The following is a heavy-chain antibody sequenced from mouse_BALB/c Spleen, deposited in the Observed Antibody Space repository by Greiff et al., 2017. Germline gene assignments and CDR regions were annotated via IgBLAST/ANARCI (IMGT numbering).Heavy chain of an antibody. CDR1: GYTFTSYG. CDR3: GRIEYYGYTDY. D-gene: IGHD1-2*01. J-gene: IGHJ2*01. CDR2: INPSNGRT. Sequence: QVQLQQPGPELVKPGASVTLSCKASGYTFTSYGVHWVQQSPGQGLEWIGEINPSNGRTNYNEKFNSKATLTVDKSSSTAYMQLSSLTSEDSAVYYCGRIEYYGYTDYWGQGTTLTVSA. V-gene: IGHV1S81*02.